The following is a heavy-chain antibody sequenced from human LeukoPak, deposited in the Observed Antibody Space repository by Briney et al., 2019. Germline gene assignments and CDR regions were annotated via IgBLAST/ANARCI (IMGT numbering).Heavy chain of an antibody. V-gene: IGHV3-53*01. CDR2: IYADGST. CDR3: ARSSSGWHDY. D-gene: IGHD6-19*01. Sequence: PGGSLRLSCAASGFIVSSHFMSWVRQAPGKGLEWVSVIYADGSTYYADSVKGRFTISRDNSKNTLFLQMNSLRADDTAVYYCARSSSGWHDYWGQGTLVNVSS. J-gene: IGHJ4*02. CDR1: GFIVSSHF.